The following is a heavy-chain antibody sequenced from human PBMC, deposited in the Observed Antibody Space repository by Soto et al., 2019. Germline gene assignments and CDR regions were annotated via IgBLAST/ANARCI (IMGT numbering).Heavy chain of an antibody. V-gene: IGHV4-30-2*01. CDR1: GGSISSGGYS. CDR2: IYHSGSI. J-gene: IGHJ4*02. Sequence: QLQLQESGSGLVKPSQTLSLTCAVSGGSISSGGYSWSWIRQPPGKGLEGIGYIYHSGSIYYNPSPKRRVTLAGDRSKNQFSLQLSSVTAADTAVYYGAGVPDYWGRGTLVTVSS. CDR3: AGVPDY.